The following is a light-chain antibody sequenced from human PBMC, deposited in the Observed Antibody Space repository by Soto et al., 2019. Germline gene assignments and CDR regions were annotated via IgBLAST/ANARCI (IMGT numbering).Light chain of an antibody. CDR1: QSVSSY. V-gene: IGKV3-11*01. J-gene: IGKJ1*01. Sequence: EIVLTQSPATLSLSPWERATLSCRASQSVSSYLAWYQQKPGQAPRLLIYDASNRATGIPARFSGSGSGTDFTLTINRLEPEDFAVYYCQQYGTSPPGTFGQGTKVDIK. CDR3: QQYGTSPPGT. CDR2: DAS.